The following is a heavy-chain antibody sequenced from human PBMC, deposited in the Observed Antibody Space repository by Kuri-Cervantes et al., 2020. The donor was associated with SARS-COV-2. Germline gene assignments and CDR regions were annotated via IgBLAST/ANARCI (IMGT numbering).Heavy chain of an antibody. J-gene: IGHJ2*01. D-gene: IGHD6-19*01. V-gene: IGHV4-34*01. CDR3: ARGRIGYSSGWSYWYFDL. CDR2: INHSGST. CDR1: GGSFSGYY. Sequence: SETLSLTCAVYGGSFSGYYWSWIRQPPGKGLEWIGEINHSGSTNYNPSLNSRVTISVDTSKNQFSLKLSSVTAADTAVYYCARGRIGYSSGWSYWYFDLWGRGTLVTVSS.